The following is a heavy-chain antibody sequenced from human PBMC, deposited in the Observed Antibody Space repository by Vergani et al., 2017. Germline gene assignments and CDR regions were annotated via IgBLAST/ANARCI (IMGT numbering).Heavy chain of an antibody. V-gene: IGHV3-9*01. Sequence: VQLVESGGGVVQPGRSLRLSCAASGFTFDDYAMHWVRQAPGKGLAWVSGISWNSGSIGYADSVKGRFTLSRDNAKNSLYLQMNSLRAEDTALYYCAKDASKLLPYYYYYGMDVWGQGTTVTVSS. D-gene: IGHD2-15*01. J-gene: IGHJ6*02. CDR3: AKDASKLLPYYYYYGMDV. CDR2: ISWNSGSI. CDR1: GFTFDDYA.